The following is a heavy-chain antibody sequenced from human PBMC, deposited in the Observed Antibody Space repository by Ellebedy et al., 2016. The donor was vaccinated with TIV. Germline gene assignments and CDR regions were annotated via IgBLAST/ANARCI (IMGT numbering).Heavy chain of an antibody. V-gene: IGHV3-7*03. D-gene: IGHD2-15*01. J-gene: IGHJ4*02. CDR3: ARGSIGYCSGGSCYGIDY. CDR2: IKQDGSEK. Sequence: PGGSLRLSCAASGFTFSSYWMSWVRQAPGKRLGWVANIKQDGSEKYYVDSVKGRFTISRDNAKNSLYLQMYSLRAEDTAVYYCARGSIGYCSGGSCYGIDYWGQGTLVTVSS. CDR1: GFTFSSYW.